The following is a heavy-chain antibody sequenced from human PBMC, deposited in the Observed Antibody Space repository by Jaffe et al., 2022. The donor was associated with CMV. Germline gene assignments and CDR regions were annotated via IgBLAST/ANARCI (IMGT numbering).Heavy chain of an antibody. CDR2: INNDGSIT. V-gene: IGHV3-74*01. CDR3: ASSSGSHYMDV. D-gene: IGHD3-10*01. CDR1: GFTFSNYW. J-gene: IGHJ6*03. Sequence: EVQLVESGGGLVQPGGSLRLSCAVSGFTFSNYWMHWVRQDPGKGVVWVSHINNDGSITTYADSVKGRFTVSRDNAKNTLYLQMNSLRAEDTAIYYCASSSGSHYMDVWGEGTTVTVSS.